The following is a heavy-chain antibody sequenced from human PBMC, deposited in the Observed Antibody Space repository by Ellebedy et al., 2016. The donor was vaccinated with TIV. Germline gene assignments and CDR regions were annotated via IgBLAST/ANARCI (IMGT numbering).Heavy chain of an antibody. V-gene: IGHV4-34*01. J-gene: IGHJ6*02. CDR3: ARGATTYYYYYGMDV. D-gene: IGHD4-11*01. CDR2: INHSGST. CDR1: GRSFSGYY. Sequence: SETLSLTXAVYGRSFSGYYWSWIRQPPGKGLEWIGEINHSGSTNYNPSLKSRVTISVDTSKNQFSLKLSSVTAADTAVYYCARGATTYYYYYGMDVWGQGTTVTVSS.